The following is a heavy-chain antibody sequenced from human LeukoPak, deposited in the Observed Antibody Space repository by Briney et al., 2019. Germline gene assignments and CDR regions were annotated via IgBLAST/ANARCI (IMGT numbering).Heavy chain of an antibody. V-gene: IGHV1-2*02. CDR3: ARGVAGVYFYYYMDV. Sequence: ASVKVSCKASGYTFTGYYMHWVRQAPGQGLEWMGWINPNSGGTNYAQKFQGTVTMTRDTSISTAYMELSSLRSDDTAVYYCARGVAGVYFYYYMDVWGKGTTVTVSS. J-gene: IGHJ6*03. CDR1: GYTFTGYY. CDR2: INPNSGGT. D-gene: IGHD1-14*01.